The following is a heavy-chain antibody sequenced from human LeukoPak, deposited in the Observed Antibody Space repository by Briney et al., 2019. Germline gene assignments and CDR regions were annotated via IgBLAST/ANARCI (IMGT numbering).Heavy chain of an antibody. CDR1: GYIFTTYS. CDR2: INPRGDAT. Sequence: GASVKVSCKASGYIFTTYSIHWVRQAPGQGLEWMGRINPRGDATIYAQKFEGRVTMTSDTSTTTVYMELSSLRSEDTGLYYCARKWSSPDWFDPWGQGTLVTVSS. V-gene: IGHV1-46*01. D-gene: IGHD2-8*01. CDR3: ARKWSSPDWFDP. J-gene: IGHJ5*02.